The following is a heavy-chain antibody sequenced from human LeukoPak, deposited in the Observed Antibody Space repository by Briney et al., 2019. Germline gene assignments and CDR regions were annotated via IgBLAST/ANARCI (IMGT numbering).Heavy chain of an antibody. CDR1: GFTFSSYA. V-gene: IGHV3-23*01. Sequence: GGSLRLSCAASGFTFSSYAMSWGRQAPGEGLGWVSAISGSGGSTYYADSVKGRFTISRDNSKNTLYLQMNSLRAEDTAVYYCAKDGRLGGKGYFQHWGQGTLVTVSS. CDR3: AKDGRLGGKGYFQH. J-gene: IGHJ1*01. CDR2: ISGSGGST. D-gene: IGHD2-15*01.